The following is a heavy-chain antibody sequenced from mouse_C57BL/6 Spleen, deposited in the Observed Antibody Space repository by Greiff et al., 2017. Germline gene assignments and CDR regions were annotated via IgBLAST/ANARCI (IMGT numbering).Heavy chain of an antibody. D-gene: IGHD2-13*01. CDR2: ISDGGSYT. J-gene: IGHJ2*01. Sequence: DVQLVESGGGLVKPGGSLKLSCAASGFTFSSYAMSWVRQTPEKRLEWVAIISDGGSYTYYPDNVKGRFTLSRDNAKNNLYLQMRHLKSEDTAMYYCARDRDYWFGYWGQGTTLTVSS. CDR3: ARDRDYWFGY. V-gene: IGHV5-4*01. CDR1: GFTFSSYA.